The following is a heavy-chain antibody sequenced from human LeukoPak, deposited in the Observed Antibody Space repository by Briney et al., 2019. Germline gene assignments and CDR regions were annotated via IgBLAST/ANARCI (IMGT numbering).Heavy chain of an antibody. V-gene: IGHV4-38-2*02. CDR2: IYHSGST. CDR1: GYSISSGYY. Sequence: PSETLSLTCTVSGYSISSGYYWGWIRQPPGKGLEWIGSIYHSGSTYYNPSLKSRVTISVDTSKNQFSLKLSSVTAADTAVYYCAGSPGWYFDLWGRGTLVTVSS. J-gene: IGHJ2*01. CDR3: AGSPGWYFDL.